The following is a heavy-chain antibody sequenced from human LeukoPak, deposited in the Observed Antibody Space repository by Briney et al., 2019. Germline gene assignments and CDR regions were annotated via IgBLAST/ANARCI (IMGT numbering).Heavy chain of an antibody. J-gene: IGHJ4*02. D-gene: IGHD3-16*02. Sequence: GASVKVSCKASGYTFTSYGISWVRQAPGQGLEWMGWISAYNGNTNYAQKLQGRVTMTTDTSTSTAYMELRSLRSDDRAVYYCARVHHYDYVWGSYRYTDEVDYWGQGTLVTVSS. V-gene: IGHV1-18*01. CDR1: GYTFTSYG. CDR3: ARVHHYDYVWGSYRYTDEVDY. CDR2: ISAYNGNT.